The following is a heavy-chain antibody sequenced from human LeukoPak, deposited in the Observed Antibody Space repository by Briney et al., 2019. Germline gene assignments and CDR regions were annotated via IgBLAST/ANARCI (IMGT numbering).Heavy chain of an antibody. CDR1: GGSFSGYY. D-gene: IGHD3-16*01. V-gene: IGHV4-34*01. CDR3: AFGGATCSVFDY. Sequence: PSETLSLTCAVYGGSFSGYYWSWIRQPPGKGLEWIGEINHSGSTNYNPSLKSRVTISVDTSKNQFSLKLSSVTAADTAVYYCAFGGATCSVFDYWGQGTLVTVSS. CDR2: INHSGST. J-gene: IGHJ4*02.